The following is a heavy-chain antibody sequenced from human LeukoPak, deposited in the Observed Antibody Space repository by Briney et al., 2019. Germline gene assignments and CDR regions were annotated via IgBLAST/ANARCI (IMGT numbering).Heavy chain of an antibody. D-gene: IGHD2-21*02. Sequence: GGSLRLSCAASGLSFSSYAMSWVRQAPGKGLEWVSTISGSGGSTHYVGSVKGRFTISRDNSKLTLYLQLNSLRADDTAVYYCGRRPVNGVTAYWYFDLWGRGTLVTVSS. V-gene: IGHV3-23*01. CDR3: GRRPVNGVTAYWYFDL. CDR2: ISGSGGST. J-gene: IGHJ2*01. CDR1: GLSFSSYA.